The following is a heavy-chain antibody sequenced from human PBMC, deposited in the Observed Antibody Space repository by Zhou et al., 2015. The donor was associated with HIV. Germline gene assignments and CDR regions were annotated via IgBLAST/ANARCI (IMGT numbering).Heavy chain of an antibody. CDR3: AKDDSSGYYYAND. D-gene: IGHD3-22*01. J-gene: IGHJ4*02. CDR1: GFTFDDYA. V-gene: IGHV3-9*01. CDR2: ISWNSGSI. Sequence: EVQLVESGGGLVQPGRSLRLSCAASGFTFDDYAMHWVRQAPGKGLEWVSGISWNSGSIGYADSVKGRFTISRDNAKNSLYLQMNSLRAEDTALYYCAKDDSSGYYYANDWGQGNPGHRLL.